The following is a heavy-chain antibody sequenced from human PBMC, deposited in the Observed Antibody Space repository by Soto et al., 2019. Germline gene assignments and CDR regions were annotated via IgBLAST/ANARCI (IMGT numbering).Heavy chain of an antibody. D-gene: IGHD1-26*01. V-gene: IGHV2-5*01. CDR1: GFSLSTSGVG. J-gene: IGHJ4*02. CDR2: IYWNDDK. CDR3: AHRRKSGEWELTEFAY. Sequence: SGPTLVNPTQTLTLTCTFSGFSLSTSGVGVGWIRQPPGKALEWLALIYWNDDKRYSPSLKSRLTITKDTSKNQVVLTMTNMDPVDTATYYCAHRRKSGEWELTEFAYWGQGTLVIVSS.